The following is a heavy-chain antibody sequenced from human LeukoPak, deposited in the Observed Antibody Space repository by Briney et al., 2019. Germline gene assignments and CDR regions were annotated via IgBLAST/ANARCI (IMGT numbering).Heavy chain of an antibody. J-gene: IGHJ3*02. Sequence: SETLSLTCAVYGGSFSGYYWSWIRQPPGKGLEWIGEINHSGSTNYNPSLKSRVTISVDTSKNQFSLKLSSVTAADTAVYYCARDQRASYYYDSSGYYRPAGSDDAFDIWGQGTMVTVSS. D-gene: IGHD3-22*01. CDR1: GGSFSGYY. CDR3: ARDQRASYYYDSSGYYRPAGSDDAFDI. CDR2: INHSGST. V-gene: IGHV4-34*01.